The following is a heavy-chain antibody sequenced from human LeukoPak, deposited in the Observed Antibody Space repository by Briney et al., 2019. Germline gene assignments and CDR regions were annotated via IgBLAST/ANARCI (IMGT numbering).Heavy chain of an antibody. CDR2: IRYDGSNK. D-gene: IGHD3-10*01. CDR3: AKDSYGSGSYYPYYYYYYMDV. CDR1: GFTFSSYG. J-gene: IGHJ6*03. Sequence: PGGSLRLSCAASGFTFSSYGMHWVRQAPGKGLEWVAFIRYDGSNKYYADSVKGRFTIPRDNSKNTLYLQMNSLRAEDTAVYYCAKDSYGSGSYYPYYYYYYMDVWGKGTTVTISS. V-gene: IGHV3-30*02.